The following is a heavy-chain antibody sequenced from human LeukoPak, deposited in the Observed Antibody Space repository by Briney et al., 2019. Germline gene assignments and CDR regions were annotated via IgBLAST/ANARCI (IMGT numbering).Heavy chain of an antibody. V-gene: IGHV3-13*01. D-gene: IGHD3-3*01. CDR2: IGTAGDT. J-gene: IGHJ6*02. CDR3: AKGSTIFGVATNGMDV. Sequence: GGSLRLSCAASGFTFSSYDMHWVRHATGKGLEWVSAIGTAGDTYYPGSVKGRFTISRENAKNSLYLQMNSLRAGDTAVYYCAKGSTIFGVATNGMDVWGQGTTVTVSS. CDR1: GFTFSSYD.